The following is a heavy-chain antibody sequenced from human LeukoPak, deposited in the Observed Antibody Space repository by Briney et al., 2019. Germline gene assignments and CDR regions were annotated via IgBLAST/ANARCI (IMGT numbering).Heavy chain of an antibody. CDR2: ISSSGGVT. J-gene: IGHJ6*04. Sequence: GGSLRLSCTVSGFIFSNTEMNWVRQAPGKGLEWVSFISSSGGVTNYADSVKGRFTISTDNAKKSLYLQMNSLTAEDTAVYYCARPALYLHGDFPRVWGRGTTVIVSS. CDR3: ARPALYLHGDFPRV. V-gene: IGHV3-48*03. CDR1: GFIFSNTE. D-gene: IGHD4-17*01.